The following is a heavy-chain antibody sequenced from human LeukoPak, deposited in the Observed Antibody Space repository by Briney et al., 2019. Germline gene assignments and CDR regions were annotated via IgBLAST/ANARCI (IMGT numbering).Heavy chain of an antibody. CDR1: GFTFSSYA. Sequence: GGSLRLSCAASGFTFSSYAMSWVRQAPGKGLEWVSGISGSGRSTYYADSVKGRFTISRDNSKNTLYLQMNSLRAEDTAVYYCAKDPTTYYDSSGYGRYNWFDPWGQGTLVTLSS. D-gene: IGHD3-22*01. CDR2: ISGSGRST. J-gene: IGHJ5*02. V-gene: IGHV3-23*01. CDR3: AKDPTTYYDSSGYGRYNWFDP.